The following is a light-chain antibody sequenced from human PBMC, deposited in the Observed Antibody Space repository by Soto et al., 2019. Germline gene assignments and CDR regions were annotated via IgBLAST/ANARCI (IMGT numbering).Light chain of an antibody. Sequence: DIQVTQSPSTLSASVGDRFTITFLASQTISTWMAWYQQKPGKAPKLLIYKASTLKSGVPSRFSGSGSGTDFTLTISSLQPEDFATYYCQQSYSTSITFGQGTRLEIK. CDR2: KAS. V-gene: IGKV1-5*03. CDR3: QQSYSTSIT. J-gene: IGKJ5*01. CDR1: QTISTW.